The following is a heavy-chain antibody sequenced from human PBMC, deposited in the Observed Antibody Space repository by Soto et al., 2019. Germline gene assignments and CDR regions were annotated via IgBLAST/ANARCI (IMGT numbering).Heavy chain of an antibody. CDR2: IIPIFGTA. J-gene: IGHJ4*02. CDR3: ARDRVPAYCSGGSCYSPLDY. V-gene: IGHV1-69*01. D-gene: IGHD2-15*01. Sequence: QVQLVQSGAEVKKPGSSVKVSCKASGGTFSSYAISWVRQAPGQGLEWMGGIIPIFGTANYAQKFQGRVTITADESTSTAYMELSSLRSEDTAVYYCARDRVPAYCSGGSCYSPLDYWGQGTLVTVSS. CDR1: GGTFSSYA.